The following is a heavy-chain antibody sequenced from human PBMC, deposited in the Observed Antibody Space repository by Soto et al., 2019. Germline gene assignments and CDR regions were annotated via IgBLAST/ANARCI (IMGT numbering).Heavy chain of an antibody. CDR3: TRDASRDSSARGWFDP. J-gene: IGHJ5*02. Sequence: GGSLRLSCAASGFTFRSFTMNWVRQAPGKGLEWVSTISSNSAYIYYTDTLRGRFTISRDNAKNSLHLQMNSLRAEDTAVYYCTRDASRDSSARGWFDPWGPGTLVTVSS. V-gene: IGHV3-21*01. CDR1: GFTFRSFT. D-gene: IGHD6-13*01. CDR2: ISSNSAYI.